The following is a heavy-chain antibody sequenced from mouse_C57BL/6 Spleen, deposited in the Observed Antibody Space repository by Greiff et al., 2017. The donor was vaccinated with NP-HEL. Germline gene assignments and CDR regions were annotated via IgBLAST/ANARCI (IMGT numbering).Heavy chain of an antibody. Sequence: VKLQESDAELVKPGASVKISCKVSGYTFTDHTIHWMKQRPEQGLEWIGYIYPRDGSTKYNEKFKGKATLTADKSSSTAYMQLNSLTSEDSAVYFWAREFYYGPVDYWGQGTTLTVSS. V-gene: IGHV1-78*01. D-gene: IGHD1-2*01. CDR2: IYPRDGST. CDR1: GYTFTDHT. CDR3: AREFYYGPVDY. J-gene: IGHJ2*01.